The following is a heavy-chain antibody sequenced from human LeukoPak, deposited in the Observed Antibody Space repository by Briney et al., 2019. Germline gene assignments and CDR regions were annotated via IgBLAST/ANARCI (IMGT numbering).Heavy chain of an antibody. V-gene: IGHV3-74*01. Sequence: PGGSLRLSCAASGFTFSSYWMHWVRQAPGKGLVWVSRINSDGSSTSYADSVKGRFTISRDNAKNTLYLQMNSLRAEDTAVYYCARDGAIAVAGKFYYFDYWGQGTLVTVSS. CDR2: INSDGSST. J-gene: IGHJ4*02. D-gene: IGHD6-19*01. CDR3: ARDGAIAVAGKFYYFDY. CDR1: GFTFSSYW.